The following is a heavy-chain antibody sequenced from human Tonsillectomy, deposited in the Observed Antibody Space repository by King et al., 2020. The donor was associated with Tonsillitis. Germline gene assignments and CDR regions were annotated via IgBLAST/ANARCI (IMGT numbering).Heavy chain of an antibody. Sequence: QLQESGPGLVKPWETLSLTCTVSGDSISRRGYFWGWIRQPPGKGLEWVAGVYYSGSTYYNPSLKSRVTASVDTSKNQFSLHLNSLTAADTAVYYCARQGVPGGNDYWGQGTLVTVSS. CDR2: VYYSGST. D-gene: IGHD2-2*01. J-gene: IGHJ4*02. CDR3: ARQGVPGGNDY. CDR1: GDSISRRGYF. V-gene: IGHV4-39*01.